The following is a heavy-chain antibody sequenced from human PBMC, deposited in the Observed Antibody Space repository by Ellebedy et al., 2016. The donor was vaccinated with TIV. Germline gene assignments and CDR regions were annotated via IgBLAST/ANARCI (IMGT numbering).Heavy chain of an antibody. CDR2: ISDDGSKK. D-gene: IGHD2-15*01. CDR1: GFTFSGYG. CDR3: VRDKMVDATTGSKFDY. J-gene: IGHJ4*02. Sequence: GGSLRLSXAASGFTFSGYGMHWVRQAPGKGLEWVAVISDDGSKKYFGDSVKGLFTISRDNAKKSLYLQMNSLRAEGTDTAVYYCVRDKMVDATTGSKFDYWGQGTLVTVSS. V-gene: IGHV3-30*03.